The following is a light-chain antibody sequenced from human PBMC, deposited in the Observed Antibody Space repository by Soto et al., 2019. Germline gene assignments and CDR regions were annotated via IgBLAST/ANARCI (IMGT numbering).Light chain of an antibody. V-gene: IGKV1-39*01. J-gene: IGKJ5*01. CDR2: AAS. CDR1: QSISSY. Sequence: DIQMTQSPSSLSASVGDRVTITCRASQSISSYLNWYQQKPGKAPKVLIYAASSLESGVPSRFSGSGSGTEFTLTISSLQPDDFATYYCQQSDSIPITFGQGTRLEIK. CDR3: QQSDSIPIT.